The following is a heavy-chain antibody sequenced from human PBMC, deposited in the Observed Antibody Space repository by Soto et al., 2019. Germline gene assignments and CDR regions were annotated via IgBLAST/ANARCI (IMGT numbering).Heavy chain of an antibody. Sequence: QVQLVQSGAEVKKPGSSVKVSCKASGGTFSSYTISWVRQAPGQGLEWMGRIIPILGIANYAQKFQGRVTITADKSTSTAYMELSSLRSEDTAVYYCARSRVSEYCSGGSCYSYYYYGMDVWGQGTTVTVSS. CDR2: IIPILGIA. V-gene: IGHV1-69*02. CDR3: ARSRVSEYCSGGSCYSYYYYGMDV. D-gene: IGHD2-15*01. J-gene: IGHJ6*02. CDR1: GGTFSSYT.